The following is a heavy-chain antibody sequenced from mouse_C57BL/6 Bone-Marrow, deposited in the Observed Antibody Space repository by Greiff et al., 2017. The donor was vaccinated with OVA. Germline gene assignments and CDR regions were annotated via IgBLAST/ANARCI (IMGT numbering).Heavy chain of an antibody. Sequence: VKLVESGPELVKPGASVKISCKASGYAFSSSWMNWVKQRPGKGLEWIGRIYPGDGDTNYNGKFKGKATLTADKSSSTAYMQLSSLTSEDSAVYFCARLDGSRYYAMDYWGQGTSVTVSS. D-gene: IGHD1-1*01. CDR3: ARLDGSRYYAMDY. CDR2: IYPGDGDT. CDR1: GYAFSSSW. V-gene: IGHV1-82*01. J-gene: IGHJ4*01.